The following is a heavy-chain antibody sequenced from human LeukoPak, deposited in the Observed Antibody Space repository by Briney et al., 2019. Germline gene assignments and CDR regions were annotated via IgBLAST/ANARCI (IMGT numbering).Heavy chain of an antibody. Sequence: SETLSLTCTVSGGSISSSYWSWIRQPPGKGLEWIGYIYYSGTTNYNPSLESRVTISVDTSKNQFSLRLGSVTAADTAVYYCASLSDSSGYYFGYCGQGMLVTVSS. D-gene: IGHD3-22*01. CDR1: GGSISSSY. CDR3: ASLSDSSGYYFGY. V-gene: IGHV4-59*01. J-gene: IGHJ4*02. CDR2: IYYSGTT.